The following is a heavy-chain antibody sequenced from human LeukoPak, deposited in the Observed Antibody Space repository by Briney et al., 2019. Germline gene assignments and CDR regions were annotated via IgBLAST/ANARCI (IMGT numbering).Heavy chain of an antibody. CDR3: ARDRVTTVTTTHFDY. V-gene: IGHV3-11*05. CDR2: TRMSSTYT. J-gene: IGHJ4*02. D-gene: IGHD4-17*01. CDR1: GFTFSDYY. Sequence: RASLRLSCAASGFTFSDYYMSWIRQAPGKGLEWVSYTRMSSTYTNYADSVKGRFTISRDNAKNSLYPQMNSLRAEDTAVYYCARDRVTTVTTTHFDYWGQGTLVTVCS.